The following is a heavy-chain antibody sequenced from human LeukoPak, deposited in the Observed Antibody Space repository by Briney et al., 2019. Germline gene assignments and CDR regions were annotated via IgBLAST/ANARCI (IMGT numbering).Heavy chain of an antibody. V-gene: IGHV3-33*01. D-gene: IGHD1/OR15-1a*01. CDR1: GFTFSSYG. CDR3: GREGSSRTIDY. Sequence: PGRSLRLSCAASGFTFSSYGMHWVRQVPGKGLEWVAVIWYDGSNRYYADSVKGRFTISRDSSQNTLYLQMDSLRADDTAVYYCGREGSSRTIDYWGQGTLVTVSS. J-gene: IGHJ4*02. CDR2: IWYDGSNR.